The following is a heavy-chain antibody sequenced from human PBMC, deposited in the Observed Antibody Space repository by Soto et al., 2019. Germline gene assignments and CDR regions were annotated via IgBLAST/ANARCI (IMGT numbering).Heavy chain of an antibody. V-gene: IGHV1-46*01. Sequence: ASVKVSCKASGYTFTSYYMHWVRQAPGQGLEWMGIINPSGGSTSYAQKFQGRVTMTRDTSTSTVYMELSSLRSEDTAVYYCARVDNWNLEHFNAFDIWGQGTMVTVSS. CDR3: ARVDNWNLEHFNAFDI. D-gene: IGHD1-20*01. CDR1: GYTFTSYY. CDR2: INPSGGST. J-gene: IGHJ3*02.